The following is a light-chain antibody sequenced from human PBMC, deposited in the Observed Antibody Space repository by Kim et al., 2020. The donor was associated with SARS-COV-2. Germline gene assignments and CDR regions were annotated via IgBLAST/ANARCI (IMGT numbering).Light chain of an antibody. CDR1: QTVTSNF. CDR2: EAT. CDR3: QQYDSPPFT. J-gene: IGKJ3*01. V-gene: IGKV3-20*01. Sequence: IVLTQSPGTVSLSPGERATLSCRTSQTVTSNFIAWYKQKPGQAPSLLLYEATYRATGFPGRFSGSGSGTTFILSISSLEPKDFAVYYCQQYDSPPFTFGPGTKVDIK.